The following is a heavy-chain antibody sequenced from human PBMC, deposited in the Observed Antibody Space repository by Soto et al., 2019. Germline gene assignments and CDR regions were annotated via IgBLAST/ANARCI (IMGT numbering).Heavy chain of an antibody. CDR2: VYYSGSS. V-gene: IGHV4-30-4*01. D-gene: IGHD3-22*01. J-gene: IGHJ2*01. CDR3: ARMCYYYYKWYFEL. CDR1: GGSINNDDFY. Sequence: PSETLSLTCSVSGGSINNDDFYWSWLRQTPGKGLQWIGYVYYSGSSDCIPSLKSRLSMSIDKSKNQFTLKLSSVTAADTAIYYCARMCYYYYKWYFELWGRGTLVTVSS.